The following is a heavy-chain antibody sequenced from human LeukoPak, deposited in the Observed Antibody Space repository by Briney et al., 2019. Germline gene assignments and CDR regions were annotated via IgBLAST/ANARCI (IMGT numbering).Heavy chain of an antibody. V-gene: IGHV7-4-1*02. Sequence: ASVKVSCKASGYTFTSYAMNWVRQAPGQGLEWMGWINTNTGNPTYAQGFTGRFVFSLDISVSTAYLQISSLKAEDTAVYYCARVPNDYGDYSLGYWGQGTLVTVSS. CDR3: ARVPNDYGDYSLGY. CDR1: GYTFTSYA. CDR2: INTNTGNP. D-gene: IGHD4-17*01. J-gene: IGHJ4*02.